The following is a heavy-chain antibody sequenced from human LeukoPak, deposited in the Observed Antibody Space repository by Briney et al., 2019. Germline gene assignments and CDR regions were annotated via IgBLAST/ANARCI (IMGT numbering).Heavy chain of an antibody. V-gene: IGHV3-23*01. CDR1: GFTFSSYG. CDR3: AKGVVVVAAKYYFDY. D-gene: IGHD2-15*01. Sequence: RPGGSLRLSCAASGFTFSSYGMSWVRQAPGKGLEWVSAISGSGGSTYYADSVKGRFTISRDNSKNTLYLQMNSLRAEDTAVYYCAKGVVVVAAKYYFDYWGQGTLVTVSS. CDR2: ISGSGGST. J-gene: IGHJ4*02.